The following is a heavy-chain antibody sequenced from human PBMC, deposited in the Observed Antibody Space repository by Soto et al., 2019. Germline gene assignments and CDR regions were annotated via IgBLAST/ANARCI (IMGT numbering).Heavy chain of an antibody. Sequence: QVQLVQSGAEVKKPGSSVKVSCKASGGTFSRYAISWVRQAPGQGLEWMGGIIPIFGTANYAQKFQGRVTITADESTSAAYMELGSLRFDDTAVYYCSRAIVRHTTAGWLYPWGQGTLVTVAS. V-gene: IGHV1-69*01. CDR2: IIPIFGTA. J-gene: IGHJ5*02. CDR3: SRAIVRHTTAGWLYP. D-gene: IGHD1-26*01. CDR1: GGTFSRYA.